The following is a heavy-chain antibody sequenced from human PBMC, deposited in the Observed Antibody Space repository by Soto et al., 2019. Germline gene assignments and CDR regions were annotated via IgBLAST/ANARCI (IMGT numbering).Heavy chain of an antibody. D-gene: IGHD1-26*01. Sequence: QVQLVESGGGVVQPGRSLRLSCAASGFTFSSYGMHWVRQAPGKGLEWVAIISYDGSNTYYADSVKGRFTISRDNSKNTLKLQMNSLRAEDTSVYYCAKEGGLSGSYYISSSYYFDYWGQGTLVTVSS. CDR1: GFTFSSYG. CDR2: ISYDGSNT. V-gene: IGHV3-30*18. J-gene: IGHJ4*02. CDR3: AKEGGLSGSYYISSSYYFDY.